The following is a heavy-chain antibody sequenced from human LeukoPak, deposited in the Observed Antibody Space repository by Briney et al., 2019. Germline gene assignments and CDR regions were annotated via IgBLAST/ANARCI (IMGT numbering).Heavy chain of an antibody. D-gene: IGHD5-18*01. J-gene: IGHJ5*02. CDR2: IIPMYGTA. CDR1: GGTFSSYA. Sequence: SVKVSCKASGGTFSSYAISWVRQAPGQGLEWMGRIIPMYGTANYAQKFPGKVTITTDESTCTAYMELSSLRSEDTAVYYCARDSGYSYGFNWFDPWGQGTLVTVSS. V-gene: IGHV1-69*05. CDR3: ARDSGYSYGFNWFDP.